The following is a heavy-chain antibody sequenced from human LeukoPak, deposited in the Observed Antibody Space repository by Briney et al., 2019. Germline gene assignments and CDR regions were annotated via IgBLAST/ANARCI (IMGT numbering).Heavy chain of an antibody. Sequence: PGGSLRLSCAASGFTFNNYWMNWVRQAPGRGLEWVANIKQDGSEKYSVDFVKGRFTISRDNAKNSLYLQMNSLRAEDTAVYYCARGGRRSYGDDAFDMWGQGTMVTVSS. CDR2: IKQDGSEK. CDR1: GFTFNNYW. CDR3: ARGGRRSYGDDAFDM. V-gene: IGHV3-7*01. J-gene: IGHJ3*02. D-gene: IGHD3-16*01.